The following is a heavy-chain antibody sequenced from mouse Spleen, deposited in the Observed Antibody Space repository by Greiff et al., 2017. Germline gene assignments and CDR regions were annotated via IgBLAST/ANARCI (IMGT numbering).Heavy chain of an antibody. CDR3: ARGYGNYGAMDY. CDR2: IYPGDGDT. J-gene: IGHJ4*01. CDR1: GYAFSSSW. V-gene: IGHV1-82*01. Sequence: QVQLKQSGPELVKPGASVKISCKASGYAFSSSWMNWVKQRPGKGLEWIGRIYPGDGDTNYNGKFKGKATLTADKSSSTAYMQLSSLTSEDSAVYFCARGYGNYGAMDYWGQGTSVTVSS. D-gene: IGHD2-10*02.